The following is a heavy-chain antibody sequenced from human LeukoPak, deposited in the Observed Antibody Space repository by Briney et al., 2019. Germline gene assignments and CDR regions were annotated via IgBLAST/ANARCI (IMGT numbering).Heavy chain of an antibody. J-gene: IGHJ4*02. CDR2: INHSGST. Sequence: SETLSLTCAVYGGSFSGYYCSWIRQPPGKGLEWIGEINHSGSTNYNPSLKSRVTISVDTSKNQFSLKLSSVTAADTAVYYCARVGSGWSGALRYWGQGTLVTVSS. CDR3: ARVGSGWSGALRY. V-gene: IGHV4-34*01. CDR1: GGSFSGYY. D-gene: IGHD6-19*01.